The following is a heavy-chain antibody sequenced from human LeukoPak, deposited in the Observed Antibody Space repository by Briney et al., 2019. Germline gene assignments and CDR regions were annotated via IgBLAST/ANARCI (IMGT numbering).Heavy chain of an antibody. J-gene: IGHJ2*01. V-gene: IGHV4-59*12. CDR1: GGSISSYY. CDR3: ARRGGIAAAWYFDL. D-gene: IGHD6-13*01. CDR2: IYYCGST. Sequence: SETLSLTCTVSGGSISSYYWSWVRQPPGKGLEWIGYIYYCGSTNYNPSLKSRVTISVDKSKNQFSLKLSSVTAADTAVYYCARRGGIAAAWYFDLWGRGTLVTVSS.